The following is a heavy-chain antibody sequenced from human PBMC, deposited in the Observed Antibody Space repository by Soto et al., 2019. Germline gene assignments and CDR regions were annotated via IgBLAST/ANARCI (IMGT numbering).Heavy chain of an antibody. CDR1: GFTFSSYA. CDR3: ARGGGIAVAGTHLDY. CDR2: IGGSGAGT. D-gene: IGHD6-19*01. V-gene: IGHV3-23*01. J-gene: IGHJ4*02. Sequence: EVQLLESGGGLVQPGGSLRLSCAASGFTFSSYAMSWVRQAPGKRLEWVSGIGGSGAGTNYADSVKGRFTISRDNSKNTLYLQMSSLRAEDTAVYYCARGGGIAVAGTHLDYWGQGTLVTVSS.